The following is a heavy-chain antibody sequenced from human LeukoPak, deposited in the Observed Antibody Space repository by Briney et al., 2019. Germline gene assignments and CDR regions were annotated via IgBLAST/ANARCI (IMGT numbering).Heavy chain of an antibody. CDR2: IKQDGSEK. D-gene: IGHD6-13*01. V-gene: IGHV3-7*01. CDR3: ARDGTAAAGPYDGFDP. J-gene: IGHJ5*02. Sequence: GGSLRLSCAASGFTFSSYWMSWVRQAPGKGPEWVANIKQDGSEKYYVDSVKGRFTISRDNAKNSLYLQMNSLRAEDTAVYYCARDGTAAAGPYDGFDPWGQGTLVTVSS. CDR1: GFTFSSYW.